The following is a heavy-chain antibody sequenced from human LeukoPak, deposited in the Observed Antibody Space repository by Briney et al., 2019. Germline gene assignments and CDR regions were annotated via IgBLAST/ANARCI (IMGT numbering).Heavy chain of an antibody. J-gene: IGHJ3*02. Sequence: ASVTVSCKASGYTFTSYDINWVRQATGQGLEWMGWMNPNSGNTGYAQKFQGRVTMTRNTSISTAYMELSSLRSEDTAVYYCARVGIDYGDYEAFDIWGQGTMVTVSS. CDR2: MNPNSGNT. CDR1: GYTFTSYD. V-gene: IGHV1-8*01. D-gene: IGHD4-17*01. CDR3: ARVGIDYGDYEAFDI.